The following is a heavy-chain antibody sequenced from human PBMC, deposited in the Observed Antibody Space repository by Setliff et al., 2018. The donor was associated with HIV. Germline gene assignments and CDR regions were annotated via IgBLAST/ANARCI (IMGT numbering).Heavy chain of an antibody. CDR1: GGSISSGSYY. CDR3: ARGRQLYYYYMDV. Sequence: SETLSLTCTVSGGSISSGSYYWSWIRQPAGKGLEWIGHIYTSGSTNYNPSLKSRVTISVDTSKNQFSLKLSSVTAADTAVYHCARGRQLYYYYMDVWGKGTTVTVSS. CDR2: IYTSGST. D-gene: IGHD6-13*01. V-gene: IGHV4-61*09. J-gene: IGHJ6*03.